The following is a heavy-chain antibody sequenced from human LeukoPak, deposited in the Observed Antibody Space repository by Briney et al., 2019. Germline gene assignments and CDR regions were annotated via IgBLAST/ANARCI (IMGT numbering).Heavy chain of an antibody. CDR1: GGTFSSYA. Sequence: GASVKVSCKASGGTFSSYAISWVRQAPGQGLEWMGWISAYNGNTNYAQKLQGRVTMTTDTSTSTAYMELRSLRSDDTAVYYCAREGGSSPKYYYGMDVWGQGTTVTVSS. J-gene: IGHJ6*02. CDR2: ISAYNGNT. CDR3: AREGGSSPKYYYGMDV. V-gene: IGHV1-18*01.